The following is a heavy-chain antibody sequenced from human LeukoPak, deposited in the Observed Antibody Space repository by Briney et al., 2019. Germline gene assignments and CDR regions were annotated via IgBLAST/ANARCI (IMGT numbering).Heavy chain of an antibody. V-gene: IGHV3-33*01. CDR3: SRGGWPTAGTPRMDV. Sequence: GGSLRLSCAASGFTFSDHGIHWVRHAPGKGLEWVAIIYYDGKNKYYADSAKGRFTISRDNPKNTAYLQMNSLSGDDSGVYYCSRGGWPTAGTPRMDVWGQGTTVIVSS. CDR2: IYYDGKNK. CDR1: GFTFSDHG. D-gene: IGHD6-13*01. J-gene: IGHJ6*02.